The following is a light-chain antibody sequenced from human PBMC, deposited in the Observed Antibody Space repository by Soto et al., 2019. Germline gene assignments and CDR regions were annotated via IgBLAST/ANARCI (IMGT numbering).Light chain of an antibody. J-gene: IGKJ2*01. CDR1: QSVSSN. Sequence: EIVMTQSPATLSVSPGERATLSCRASQSVSSNLAWYQQKPGQAPRLLIYGASTRATGIPARFSGSRSGTDVNITISSLQSEDFAVYYWQQYNNWPPYTFGQGTKLEIK. V-gene: IGKV3-15*01. CDR3: QQYNNWPPYT. CDR2: GAS.